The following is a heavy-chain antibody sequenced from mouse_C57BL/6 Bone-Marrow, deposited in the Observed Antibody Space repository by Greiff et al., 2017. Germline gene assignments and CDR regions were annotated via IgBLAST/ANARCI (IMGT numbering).Heavy chain of an antibody. V-gene: IGHV1-5*01. CDR1: GYTFTSYW. CDR3: TSYYGSSPFGY. D-gene: IGHD1-1*01. CDR2: IYPGNSDT. Sequence: EVNLVESGTVLARPGASVKMSCKTSGYTFTSYWMHWVKQRPGQGLEWIGAIYPGNSDTSYNQKFKGKAKLTAVTSASTAYMELSSLTNEDSAVYYCTSYYGSSPFGYWGQGTTLTVSS. J-gene: IGHJ2*01.